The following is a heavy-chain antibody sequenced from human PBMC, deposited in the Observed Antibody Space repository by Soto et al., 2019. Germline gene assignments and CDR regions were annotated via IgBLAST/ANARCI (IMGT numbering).Heavy chain of an antibody. CDR1: GGTFSSYA. J-gene: IGHJ4*02. Sequence: SVKVSCKASGGTFSSYAISWVRQAPGQGLEWMGGIIPIFGTANYAQKFQGRVTITADESTSTAYMELSSLRSEDTAVYYCERDPTTYYYDSSGDYWGQGTLVTVSS. D-gene: IGHD3-22*01. CDR2: IIPIFGTA. CDR3: ERDPTTYYYDSSGDY. V-gene: IGHV1-69*13.